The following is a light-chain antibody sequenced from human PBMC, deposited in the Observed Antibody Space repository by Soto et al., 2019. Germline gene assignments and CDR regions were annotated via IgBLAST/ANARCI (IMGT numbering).Light chain of an antibody. V-gene: IGLV2-14*01. Sequence: QSVLTQPASVSGSLGQSITISCTGTNRDIGSYSYVSWYQQYPGKAPKLTIFEVANRPSGVSNRFSGSKSGNTASLSISGLQAEDEANYYCSSYTSLNTLDVVFGIGTKVTVL. CDR1: NRDIGSYSY. J-gene: IGLJ1*01. CDR2: EVA. CDR3: SSYTSLNTLDVV.